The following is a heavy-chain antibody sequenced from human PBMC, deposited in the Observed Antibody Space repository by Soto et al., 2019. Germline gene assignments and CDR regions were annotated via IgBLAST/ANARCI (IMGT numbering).Heavy chain of an antibody. Sequence: GGSLRLSCAASGFAVTNSAMNWVRQVPGKGLEWVSSISGSGAIPHYADSVKGRFSIFRDESNNTLYLQMNSLRAEDTAVYFCGVGRTPYYFDYWGQGALVTVSS. CDR3: GVGRTPYYFDY. J-gene: IGHJ4*02. D-gene: IGHD1-26*01. V-gene: IGHV3-23*01. CDR2: ISGSGAIP. CDR1: GFAVTNSA.